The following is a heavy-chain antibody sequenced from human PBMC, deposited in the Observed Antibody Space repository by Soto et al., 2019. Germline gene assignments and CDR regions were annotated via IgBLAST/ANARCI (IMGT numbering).Heavy chain of an antibody. Sequence: PSETLSLTCTVSGGSISSGGYYWSWIRQHPGKGLEWIGYIYYSGSTYYNPSLKSRVTISVDTSKNQFSLKLSSVTAADTAVYYCARGETPDSTVSFDPWGQGTLVTVSS. J-gene: IGHJ5*02. CDR2: IYYSGST. V-gene: IGHV4-31*03. CDR3: ARGETPDSTVSFDP. D-gene: IGHD4-4*01. CDR1: GGSISSGGYY.